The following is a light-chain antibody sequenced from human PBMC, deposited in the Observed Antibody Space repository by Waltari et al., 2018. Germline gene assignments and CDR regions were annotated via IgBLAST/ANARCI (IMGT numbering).Light chain of an antibody. CDR1: QRIRSW. CDR3: QQYHSYSLT. V-gene: IGKV1-5*03. CDR2: KAS. J-gene: IGKJ4*01. Sequence: DIQMTQYPYTLSASVGHRVTLTCRASQRIRSWVAWYQQKPGKTPKLLSYKASTLESGVPSRFSGSWSGTEVTLAISSLQPDDFATYYCQQYHSYSLTFGGGTKVEIK.